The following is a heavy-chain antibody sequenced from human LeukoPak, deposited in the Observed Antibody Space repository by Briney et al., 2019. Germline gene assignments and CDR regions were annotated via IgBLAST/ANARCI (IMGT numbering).Heavy chain of an antibody. J-gene: IGHJ5*02. CDR2: IYTSGST. D-gene: IGHD3-3*01. CDR3: ARVPAAYYDFWSGYP. CDR1: GGSISSGSYY. V-gene: IGHV4-61*02. Sequence: SETLSLTCTVSGGSISSGSYYWSWIRQPAGKGLEWIGRIYTSGSTNYNPSLKSRVTISVDAPENQFSLKLSSVTAADTAVYYCARVPAAYYDFWSGYPWGQGTLVTVSS.